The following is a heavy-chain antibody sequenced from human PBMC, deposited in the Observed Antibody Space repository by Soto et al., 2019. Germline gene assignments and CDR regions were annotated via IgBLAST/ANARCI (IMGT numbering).Heavy chain of an antibody. J-gene: IGHJ5*02. Sequence: PSETLSLTCTVSGGSISSYYWSWIRQPPGKGLEWIGYIYYSGSTNYNPSLKSRVTISVDTSKNQFSLKLSSVTAADTAVYYCARRRAYSSSRYNWFDPWGQGTLVTVSS. D-gene: IGHD6-13*01. V-gene: IGHV4-59*12. CDR2: IYYSGST. CDR1: GGSISSYY. CDR3: ARRRAYSSSRYNWFDP.